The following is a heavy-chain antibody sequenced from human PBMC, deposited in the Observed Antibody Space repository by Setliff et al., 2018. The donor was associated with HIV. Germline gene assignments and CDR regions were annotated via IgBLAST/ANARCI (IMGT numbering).Heavy chain of an antibody. D-gene: IGHD1-26*01. CDR2: LSGSGGST. CDR1: GFTFSSYA. CDR3: VREERAADSGSYYSSRWFDR. J-gene: IGHJ5*02. V-gene: IGHV3-23*01. Sequence: PGESLKISCAASGFTFSSYAMTWVRQAPGKGLEWVSVLSGSGGSTYYADSVKGRFTISRDNSKNTLGLQMSSLEAEDTAVYYCVREERAADSGSYYSSRWFDRWGQGTLVTVSS.